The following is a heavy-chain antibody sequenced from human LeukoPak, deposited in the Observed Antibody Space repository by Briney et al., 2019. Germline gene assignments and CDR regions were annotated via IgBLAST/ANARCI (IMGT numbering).Heavy chain of an antibody. CDR3: ARDSGIVATTYYSYTAV. CDR2: IKHSGGST. V-gene: IGHV1-46*01. CDR1: GYTFTSYY. D-gene: IGHD5-12*01. J-gene: IGHJ6*03. Sequence: ASLRVSCTASGYTFTSYYMSWVRQAPGQGLEWMANIKHSGGSTNYAQNVKGRVTMSRDMSTSTVYMELSSLRSKDTAVYYCARDSGIVATTYYSYTAVWGKGTTVTVSS.